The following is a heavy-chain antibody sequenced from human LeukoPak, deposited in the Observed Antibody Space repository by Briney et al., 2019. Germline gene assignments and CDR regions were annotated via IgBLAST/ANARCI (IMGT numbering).Heavy chain of an antibody. CDR2: INHSGST. Sequence: SETLSLTCTVSGGSISSSSHYWGWIRQPPGKGLEWIGEINHSGSTNYNPSLKSRVTISVDTSKNQFSLKLSSVTAADTAVYYCARPRSVNYYDSSGYFDYWGQGTLVTVSS. J-gene: IGHJ4*02. CDR1: GGSISSSSHY. V-gene: IGHV4-39*07. CDR3: ARPRSVNYYDSSGYFDY. D-gene: IGHD3-22*01.